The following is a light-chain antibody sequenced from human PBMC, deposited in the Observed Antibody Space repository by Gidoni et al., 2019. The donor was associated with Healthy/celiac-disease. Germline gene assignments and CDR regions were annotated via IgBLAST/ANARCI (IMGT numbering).Light chain of an antibody. V-gene: IGKV3-20*01. J-gene: IGKJ4*01. CDR3: QQYGSSPRLT. CDR2: GAS. CDR1: QSVSSSY. Sequence: EIVLTQSPGTLYLSPGERATLSCRASQSVSSSYLAWYQQKPGQAPRLRLYGASSRATGIPDRFSGSGSGTDFTLTISRLEPEDFAVYYCQQYGSSPRLTFGGGTKVEIK.